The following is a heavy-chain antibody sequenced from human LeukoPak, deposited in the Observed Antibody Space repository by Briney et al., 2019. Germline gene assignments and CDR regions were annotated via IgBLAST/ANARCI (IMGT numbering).Heavy chain of an antibody. J-gene: IGHJ4*02. CDR1: GFTFSGYW. Sequence: GGSLRLSCAASGFTFSGYWMSWVRQTPEKGLEWVANIKQDGNEKYYVDSVKGRFTISRDNAKNSLYLQMNSLRADDTAVYYCARDTIVGPTTLDYWGQGTLVTVSS. CDR2: IKQDGNEK. V-gene: IGHV3-7*01. D-gene: IGHD1-26*01. CDR3: ARDTIVGPTTLDY.